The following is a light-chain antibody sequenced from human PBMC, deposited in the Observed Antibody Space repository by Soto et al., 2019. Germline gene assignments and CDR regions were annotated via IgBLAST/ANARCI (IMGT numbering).Light chain of an antibody. J-gene: IGKJ4*01. Sequence: IVMTQSPDSLAVSLGERATINCKSSQSVLYSSDNKNYLAWYQKKPGQPPKLLIYWASTRESGVPDRFSGSGSGTEFTLTISSLQPDDFATYYCQQYNSYFGGGTKVDIK. V-gene: IGKV4-1*01. CDR2: WAS. CDR1: QSVLYSSDNKNY. CDR3: QQYNSY.